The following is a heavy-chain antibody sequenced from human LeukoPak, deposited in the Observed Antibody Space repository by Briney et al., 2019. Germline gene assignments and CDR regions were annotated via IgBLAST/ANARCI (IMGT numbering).Heavy chain of an antibody. D-gene: IGHD1-26*01. J-gene: IGHJ4*02. CDR1: GGSISSGSYY. V-gene: IGHV4-61*10. CDR3: ASGSYLVDY. CDR2: IYYSGST. Sequence: SQTLSLTCTVSGGSISSGSYYWSWIRQPAGKGLEWIGYIYYSGSTNYNPSLKSRVTISIDTSKNQFSLKLSSVTAADTAVYYCASGSYLVDYWGQGTLVTVSS.